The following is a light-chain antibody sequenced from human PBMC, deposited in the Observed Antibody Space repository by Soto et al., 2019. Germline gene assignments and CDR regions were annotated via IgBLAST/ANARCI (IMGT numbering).Light chain of an antibody. CDR3: QQYGSSPKT. CDR2: GAS. J-gene: IGKJ1*01. Sequence: EIVLTQSPGTLSLSPGERATPSCRSSQSVSSSYLAWYQQKPGQAPRLLIYGASSRATGIPDRFSGSWSGTDFTLTISRLEPEDVAVYYCQQYGSSPKTLGQGTKVDIK. V-gene: IGKV3-20*01. CDR1: QSVSSSY.